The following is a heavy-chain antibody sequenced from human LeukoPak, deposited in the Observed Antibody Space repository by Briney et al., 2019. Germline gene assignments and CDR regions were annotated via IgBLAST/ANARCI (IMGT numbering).Heavy chain of an antibody. Sequence: SETLSLTCTVSGGSISSYYWSWIRQPPGKGLEWIGYIYYSGSTNYNPSLKSRVTISVDTSKNQFSLKLSSVTAADTAVYYCARDTGYCSGGSCYSDDNWFDPWGQGTLVTVSS. CDR2: IYYSGST. CDR3: ARDTGYCSGGSCYSDDNWFDP. CDR1: GGSISSYY. D-gene: IGHD2-15*01. V-gene: IGHV4-59*01. J-gene: IGHJ5*02.